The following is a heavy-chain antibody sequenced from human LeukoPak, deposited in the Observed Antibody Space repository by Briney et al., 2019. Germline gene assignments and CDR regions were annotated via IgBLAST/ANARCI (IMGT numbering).Heavy chain of an antibody. V-gene: IGHV5-51*01. CDR3: ARRTDSGWKWFDP. D-gene: IGHD6-25*01. CDR1: GYRFTSYW. CDR2: IHPGEYER. J-gene: IGHJ5*02. Sequence: ADSLKISCKASGYRFTSYWIGWVRQMPGKGLEWMGVIHPGEYERRYSPSFEGHVTISADKTISTAYMQWSSLKASDTAMYYCARRTDSGWKWFDPWGQGTLVTVSS.